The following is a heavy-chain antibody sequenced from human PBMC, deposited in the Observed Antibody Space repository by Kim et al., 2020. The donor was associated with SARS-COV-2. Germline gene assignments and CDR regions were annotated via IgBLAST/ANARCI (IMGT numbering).Heavy chain of an antibody. V-gene: IGHV3-15*01. CDR1: GFTFNNAG. CDR2: IQSKSDGGKT. CDR3: VGSLLGY. Sequence: GGSLRLSCAVSGFTFNNAGMSWARQAPGKGLEWVGHIQSKSDGGKTSYAAPGKGRFNLARDDSHNTVSLQMNSLEPEDTAVYYCVGSLLGYWGQGTLGTVSS. J-gene: IGHJ4*02. D-gene: IGHD1-26*01.